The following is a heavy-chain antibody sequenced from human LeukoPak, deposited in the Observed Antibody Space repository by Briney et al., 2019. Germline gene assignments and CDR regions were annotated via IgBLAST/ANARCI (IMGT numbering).Heavy chain of an antibody. CDR1: GGSFSGYY. Sequence: PSETLSLTCAVYGGSFSGYYWSWIRQPPGKGLEWIGEINHSGSTNYNPSLKSRVTISVDTSKNQFSLKLSSVTAADTAVYYCARAGRLGYCSGGSCYPIRFDYWGQGTLVTVSS. J-gene: IGHJ4*02. CDR3: ARAGRLGYCSGGSCYPIRFDY. D-gene: IGHD2-15*01. V-gene: IGHV4-34*01. CDR2: INHSGST.